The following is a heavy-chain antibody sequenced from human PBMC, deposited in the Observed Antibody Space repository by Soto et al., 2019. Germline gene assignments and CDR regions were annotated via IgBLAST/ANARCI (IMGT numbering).Heavy chain of an antibody. Sequence: ASVKVSCKVSGYTLTELPMHWVRQAPGKGLEWMGGFDPEDGETIYAQKFQGRVTMTEDTSTDTAYMELSSLRSEDTAVYYCATQSSGSRTRFDPWGQGTLVTVSS. CDR2: FDPEDGET. CDR1: GYTLTELP. CDR3: ATQSSGSRTRFDP. D-gene: IGHD6-19*01. V-gene: IGHV1-24*01. J-gene: IGHJ5*02.